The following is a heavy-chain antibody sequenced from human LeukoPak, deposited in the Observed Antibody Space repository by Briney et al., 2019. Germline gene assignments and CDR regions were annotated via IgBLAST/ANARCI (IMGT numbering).Heavy chain of an antibody. D-gene: IGHD1-26*01. CDR1: GYTFNGYD. Sequence: ASVRVSCKASGYTFNGYDINWVRQATGQGLEWMGWMKPNTGDTGYAQKFQGRVTMTRNSSIDTAYMELSGLKSEDTAVYYCTRGSLSGSSRDYWGQGTLVTVSS. V-gene: IGHV1-8*01. CDR3: TRGSLSGSSRDY. CDR2: MKPNTGDT. J-gene: IGHJ4*02.